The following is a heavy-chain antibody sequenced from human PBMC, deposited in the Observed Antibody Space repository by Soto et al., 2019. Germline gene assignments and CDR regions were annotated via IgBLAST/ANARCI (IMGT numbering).Heavy chain of an antibody. V-gene: IGHV4-59*01. CDR2: IYYSGST. CDR3: ARVGQPYYFDY. Sequence: SETLSLTCTVSGGSISSYYWSWIRQPPGKGLEWIGYIYYSGSTNYNPSLKSRVTISVDTSKNQFSLKLSSVTAADTAVYYCARVGQPYYFDYWGQGTLVTVSS. CDR1: GGSISSYY. J-gene: IGHJ4*02.